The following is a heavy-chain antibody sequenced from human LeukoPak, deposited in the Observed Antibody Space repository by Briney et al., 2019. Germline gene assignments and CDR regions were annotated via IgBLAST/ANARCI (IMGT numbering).Heavy chain of an antibody. CDR1: GDSISSFY. D-gene: IGHD3/OR15-3a*01. CDR2: IYHNGIT. CDR3: ARMSRFSWTPYYFDY. V-gene: IGHV4-59*01. J-gene: IGHJ4*02. Sequence: PSETLSLTCTVSGDSISSFYWSWVRQPPGKGLEWIGYIYHNGITNYNPFLKSRVTISIDTSKTQFSLKLSSVTAADTAVYYCARMSRFSWTPYYFDYWSQGTLVIVSS.